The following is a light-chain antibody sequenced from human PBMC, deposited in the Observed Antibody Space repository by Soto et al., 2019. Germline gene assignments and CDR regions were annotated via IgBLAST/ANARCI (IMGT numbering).Light chain of an antibody. J-gene: IGKJ1*01. CDR2: GAS. V-gene: IGKV3-15*01. CDR1: QSIRSY. CDR3: HQYYNCPST. Sequence: DIVMTQSPSTLSVSPGERATLSCRASQSIRSYLAWYQQKPGQAPRLLMYGASTRAPGLPARFSGSGSGTEFTLTISSLQSEDFAVYYCHQYYNCPSTLGQGTKVEIK.